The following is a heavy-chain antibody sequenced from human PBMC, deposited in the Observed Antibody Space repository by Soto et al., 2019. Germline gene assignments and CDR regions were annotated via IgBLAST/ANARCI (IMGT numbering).Heavy chain of an antibody. Sequence: PGESLKISCKGSGYSISTYWIAWVRQMPGQGLEWMGIIHPGDSETRYSPSFQGQVTMSADKSINSAYLQWSSLKASDTAMYYCARQSGALGNYFYGMDVWGQGTTVTVSS. CDR3: ARQSGALGNYFYGMDV. V-gene: IGHV5-51*01. CDR2: IHPGDSET. D-gene: IGHD7-27*01. J-gene: IGHJ6*02. CDR1: GYSISTYW.